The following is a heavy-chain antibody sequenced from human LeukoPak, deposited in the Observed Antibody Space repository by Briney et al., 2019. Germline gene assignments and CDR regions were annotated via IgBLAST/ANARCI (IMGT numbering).Heavy chain of an antibody. CDR2: INAGNGNA. V-gene: IGHV1-3*01. CDR3: ARDPHRSYYYYYMDV. CDR1: GYTFTSYA. J-gene: IGHJ6*03. Sequence: ASVKVSCKASGYTFTSYAMHWVRQAPGQRLEWMGWINAGNGNAKYSQEFQGRVTITRDTSASTAYMELSRLRSDDTAVYYCARDPHRSYYYYYMDVWGKGTTVTISS. D-gene: IGHD1-14*01.